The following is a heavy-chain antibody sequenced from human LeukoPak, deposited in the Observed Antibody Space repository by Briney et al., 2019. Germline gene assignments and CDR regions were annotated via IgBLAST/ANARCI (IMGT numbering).Heavy chain of an antibody. CDR3: AKGFSSGWYYRACDY. CDR2: ISASGLST. CDR1: GFTFSSYV. Sequence: PGGSLRLSCATSGFTFSSYVMSWARQAPGKGLQWVSSISASGLSTYYADSVKGRFTISGDNSKNTLYLQLNSLRAEDTAIYYCAKGFSSGWYYRACDYWGQGTLVTVSS. J-gene: IGHJ4*03. D-gene: IGHD6-19*01. V-gene: IGHV3-23*01.